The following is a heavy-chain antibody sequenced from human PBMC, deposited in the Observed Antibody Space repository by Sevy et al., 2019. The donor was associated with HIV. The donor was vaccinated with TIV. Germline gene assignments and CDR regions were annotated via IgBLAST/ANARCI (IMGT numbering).Heavy chain of an antibody. V-gene: IGHV1-2*02. D-gene: IGHD6-13*01. CDR2: INPNSGGT. Sequence: ASVKVSCKASGYTFTGYYMHWVRQAPGQGLEWMGWINPNSGGTNYAQKFQGRVTMTRDTSISTAYMELSRLRSDDTAVYYCARGYIAAAASFDYWGQGTLVTVS. J-gene: IGHJ4*02. CDR3: ARGYIAAAASFDY. CDR1: GYTFTGYY.